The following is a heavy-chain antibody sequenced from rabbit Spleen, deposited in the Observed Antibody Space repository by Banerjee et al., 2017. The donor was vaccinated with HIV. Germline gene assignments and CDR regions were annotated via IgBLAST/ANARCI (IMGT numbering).Heavy chain of an antibody. CDR3: AGDRYAGRGYFRL. V-gene: IGHV1S39*01. CDR1: AFDFSSGG. D-gene: IGHD4-2*01. J-gene: IGHJ4*01. CDR2: IDPVFGTT. Sequence: QDHLVESGGGLVQPGGSLKLSCKASAFDFSSGGVSWVRQAPGKGLEWIGYIDPVFGTTYYASWVNGRFTISKTSSTTVTLQMTSLTAADTATYFCAGDRYAGRGYFRLWGPGTLVTVS.